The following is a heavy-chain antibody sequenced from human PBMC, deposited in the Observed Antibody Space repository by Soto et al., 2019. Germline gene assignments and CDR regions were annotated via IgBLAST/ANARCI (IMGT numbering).Heavy chain of an antibody. CDR3: ARPWNSDYTTDAYDI. D-gene: IGHD3-3*01. J-gene: IGHJ3*02. V-gene: IGHV3-7*01. CDR1: GFTFSNYW. CDR2: IKLDGSEK. Sequence: EVQLVESGGGLVQPGGSLRLSCAASGFTFSNYWMTWVRQAPGKGLEWVANIKLDGSEKYYVDSVKGRFTISRDNAKSSLYLQMNSLRVEDTAVYYCARPWNSDYTTDAYDIWGQGTMVTVSS.